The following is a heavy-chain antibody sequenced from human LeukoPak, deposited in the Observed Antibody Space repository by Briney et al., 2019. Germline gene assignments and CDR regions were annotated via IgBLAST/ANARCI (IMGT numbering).Heavy chain of an antibody. CDR2: ISSSSSYI. V-gene: IGHV3-21*01. D-gene: IGHD6-13*01. Sequence: GGSLRLSCAASGFTFSSYSMNWVRQAPGKGLEWVSSISSSSSYIYYADSVKGRFTISRDNAKNSLYPQMNSLRAEDTAVYYCARGYSSSWDEVDWFDPWGQGTLVTVSS. CDR3: ARGYSSSWDEVDWFDP. J-gene: IGHJ5*02. CDR1: GFTFSSYS.